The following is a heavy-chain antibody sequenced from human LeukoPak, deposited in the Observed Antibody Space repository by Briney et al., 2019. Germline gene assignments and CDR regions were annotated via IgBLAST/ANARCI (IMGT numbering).Heavy chain of an antibody. Sequence: SETLSLTCAVYGGSFSGYYWSWLRQPPGKGLEWIGEINHSGSTNYNPSLKSRVTISVDTSKNQFSLKLSSVTAADTAVYYRAITSHGYCSSTSCYTTFGYRGQGTLVTVSS. D-gene: IGHD2-2*02. CDR3: AITSHGYCSSTSCYTTFGY. CDR2: INHSGST. V-gene: IGHV4-34*01. J-gene: IGHJ4*02. CDR1: GGSFSGYY.